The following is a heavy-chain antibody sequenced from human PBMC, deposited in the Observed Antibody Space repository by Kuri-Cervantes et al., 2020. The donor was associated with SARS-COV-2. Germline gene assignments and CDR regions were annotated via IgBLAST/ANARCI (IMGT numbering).Heavy chain of an antibody. V-gene: IGHV1-69*06. CDR1: GGTFSSYA. D-gene: IGHD6-13*01. CDR2: IIPIFGTA. CDR3: ATDHIAAAGLFDY. Sequence: KISCKASGGTFSSYAISWVRQAPGQGLEWMGGIIPIFGTANYAQKFQGRVTITADKSTSTAYMELSSLRSEDTAVYYCATDHIAAAGLFDYWGQGTLVTVSS. J-gene: IGHJ4*02.